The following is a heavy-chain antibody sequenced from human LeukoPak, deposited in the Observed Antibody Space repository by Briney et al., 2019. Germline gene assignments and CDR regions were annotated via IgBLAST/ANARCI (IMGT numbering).Heavy chain of an antibody. D-gene: IGHD6-13*01. V-gene: IGHV4-34*01. CDR1: GFSFSSYY. CDR2: MNHSGST. J-gene: IGHJ4*02. CDR3: ARTSKYTGTWTISVFSACDS. Sequence: SETLSLTCAASGFSFSSYYWSWVRQAPGKGLEWIADMNHSGSTNYNPSLKSRVTISVDTSKNQFSLQLSSVTAADTAVYYCARTSKYTGTWTISVFSACDSGGQGTRVAVSP.